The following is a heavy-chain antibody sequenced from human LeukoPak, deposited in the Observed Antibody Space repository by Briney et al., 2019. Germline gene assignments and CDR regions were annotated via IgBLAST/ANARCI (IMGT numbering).Heavy chain of an antibody. D-gene: IGHD1-26*01. J-gene: IGHJ4*02. CDR3: AWHLYSATYYY. V-gene: IGHV4-59*08. CDR2: IHSSGNT. CDR1: GGSISPYY. Sequence: SETLPLTCTVSGGSISPYYWSWIRQSPGKGLEWVGYIHSSGNTNYNPALKSRVTISVDTSKKQFSLKVTSVTAADTAVYYCAWHLYSATYYYWGQGTLVTISS.